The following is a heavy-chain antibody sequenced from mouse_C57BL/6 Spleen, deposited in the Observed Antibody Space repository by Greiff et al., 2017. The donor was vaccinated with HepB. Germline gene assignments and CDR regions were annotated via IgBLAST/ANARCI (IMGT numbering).Heavy chain of an antibody. J-gene: IGHJ2*01. Sequence: VQLQQSGPELVKPGASVKISCKASGYAFSSSWMNWVKQRPGKGLEWIGRIYPGDGDTNYNQKFKDKATLTVDKSSSTAYMQLSSLTSEDSAVYYCARDGYYVGDFDYWGQGTTLTVSS. V-gene: IGHV1-82*01. D-gene: IGHD2-3*01. CDR1: GYAFSSSW. CDR3: ARDGYYVGDFDY. CDR2: IYPGDGDT.